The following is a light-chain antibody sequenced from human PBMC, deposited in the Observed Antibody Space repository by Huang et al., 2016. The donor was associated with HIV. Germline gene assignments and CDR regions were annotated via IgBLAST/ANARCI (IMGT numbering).Light chain of an antibody. CDR2: GAS. CDR3: QQLNSYPLT. J-gene: IGKJ4*01. Sequence: IQLTQSPSSLSASVGDRVTITCRASQDVSSYLSWYQQKPGKAPKLLIYGASTLQSGVPSRCSGSGSGTDFTLAISSLQPEDFAVYYCQQLNSYPLTFGGGTKVEMK. CDR1: QDVSSY. V-gene: IGKV1-9*01.